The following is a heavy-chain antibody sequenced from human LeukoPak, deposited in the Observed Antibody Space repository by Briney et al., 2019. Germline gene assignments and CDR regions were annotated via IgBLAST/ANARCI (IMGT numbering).Heavy chain of an antibody. D-gene: IGHD3-10*01. CDR2: IYFSGST. CDR3: ARGYGSGSYYNY. J-gene: IGHJ4*02. V-gene: IGHV4-39*01. CDR1: GGSISSRTYY. Sequence: SGTLSLTCTVSGGSISSRTYYWGWIRQPPGKGLEWIGSIYFSGSTYYNPSLKSRVSVSVDTSKNQFSLKLSSVTAADTAVYYCARGYGSGSYYNYWGQGTLVTVSS.